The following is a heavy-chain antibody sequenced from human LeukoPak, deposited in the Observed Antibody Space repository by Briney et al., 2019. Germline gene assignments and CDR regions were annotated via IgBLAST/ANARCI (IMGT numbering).Heavy chain of an antibody. CDR3: ARIPLSGYNFGI. D-gene: IGHD5-18*01. CDR1: GFTFSSYS. Sequence: QPGGSLRLSCAASGFTFSSYSMNWVRQAPGKGLEWILYISSGNNSINYADSVKGRFTISRDNAKNSLYLQMNSLRAEDTAVYYCARIPLSGYNFGIWGQGTMVTVSS. J-gene: IGHJ3*02. CDR2: ISSGNNSI. V-gene: IGHV3-48*04.